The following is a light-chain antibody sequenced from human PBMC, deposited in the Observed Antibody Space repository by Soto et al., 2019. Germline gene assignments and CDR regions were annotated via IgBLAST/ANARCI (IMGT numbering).Light chain of an antibody. CDR3: QQYNNWPRT. Sequence: EIVLTQSPGTLSLSPGERATLSCRASQSVSINLAWYHQKPGQAPRLLIYGASTRATGIPARFSGSGSGTEFTLTINSLQSEDFAVYYCQQYNNWPRTFGQGTKVDNK. CDR1: QSVSIN. CDR2: GAS. V-gene: IGKV3-15*01. J-gene: IGKJ1*01.